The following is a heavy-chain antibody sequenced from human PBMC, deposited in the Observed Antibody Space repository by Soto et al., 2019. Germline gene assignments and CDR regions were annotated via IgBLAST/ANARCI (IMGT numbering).Heavy chain of an antibody. Sequence: EVQLLESGGGLVQPGGSLRLSCATSGFTFSNYAMSWVRQAPGKGLEWFSVIRGGGGSTYYADSVKGRFTISRDNSKNTLYLPMNSLRAEDTAVYYCAKDLGHSGYDLSGMDVWGQGTTVTVSS. D-gene: IGHD5-12*01. V-gene: IGHV3-23*01. J-gene: IGHJ6*02. CDR1: GFTFSNYA. CDR2: IRGGGGST. CDR3: AKDLGHSGYDLSGMDV.